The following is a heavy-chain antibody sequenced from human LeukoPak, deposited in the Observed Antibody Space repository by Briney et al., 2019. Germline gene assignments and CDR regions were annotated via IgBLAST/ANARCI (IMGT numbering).Heavy chain of an antibody. CDR1: GGSISSYY. D-gene: IGHD5-12*01. V-gene: IGHV4-59*01. Sequence: SETLSLTCTASGGSISSYYWSWIRQPPGKGLEWIGYIYYSGGTNYNPSLKSRVTISVDTSRTQFSLKMSSVTAADRAVYCCAGGGVGGYGRFDYMDVWGKGTTVTVSS. J-gene: IGHJ6*03. CDR2: IYYSGGT. CDR3: AGGGVGGYGRFDYMDV.